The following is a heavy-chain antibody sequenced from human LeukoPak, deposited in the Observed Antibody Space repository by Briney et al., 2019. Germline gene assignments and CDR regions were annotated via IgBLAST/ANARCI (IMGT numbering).Heavy chain of an antibody. V-gene: IGHV3-48*03. CDR2: ITTSGTST. CDR1: GFTSSSYE. D-gene: IGHD1-26*01. Sequence: GGSLRLSCATSGFTSSSYEMNWVRQAPGKGLEWISYITTSGTSTYYADSVKGRFTISRDNDKTALSLQMNSLRAEDTAVYYCVVHSATSCYWGQGTLVTVSS. CDR3: VVHSATSCY. J-gene: IGHJ4*02.